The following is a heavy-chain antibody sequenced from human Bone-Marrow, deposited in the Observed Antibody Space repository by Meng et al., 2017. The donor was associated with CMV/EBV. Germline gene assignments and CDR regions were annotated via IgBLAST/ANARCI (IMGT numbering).Heavy chain of an antibody. Sequence: GGSLRLSCAASGFTFSSYSMNWVRQAPGKGLEWVSSISSSSSYIYYADSVKGRFTISRDNAKNSLYLQMNSLRAEDTAVYYCARTRTGTTVGWFDPWGQGTLVTVSS. J-gene: IGHJ5*02. CDR1: GFTFSSYS. CDR2: ISSSSSYI. V-gene: IGHV3-21*01. CDR3: ARTRTGTTVGWFDP. D-gene: IGHD1-1*01.